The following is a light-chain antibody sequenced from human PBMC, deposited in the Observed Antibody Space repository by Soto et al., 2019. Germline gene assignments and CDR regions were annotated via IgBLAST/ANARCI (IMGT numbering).Light chain of an antibody. CDR1: TGAVTSDHY. V-gene: IGLV7-46*01. CDR2: DTS. Sequence: QAVVTQEPSLTVSPGGTVTLTCGSSTGAVTSDHYPYWFQQKPGQAPRTLIYDTSNKHSWTPARFSGSLLGGKAALTLSGAQPEDEAEYYCLLSYSGARSGVFGTGTKLTVL. CDR3: LLSYSGARSGV. J-gene: IGLJ1*01.